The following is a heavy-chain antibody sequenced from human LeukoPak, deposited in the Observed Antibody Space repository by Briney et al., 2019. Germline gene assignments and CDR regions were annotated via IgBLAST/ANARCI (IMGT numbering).Heavy chain of an antibody. V-gene: IGHV3-74*01. J-gene: IGHJ4*02. CDR3: ATGQGDFGDPFDY. Sequence: PGGSLRLSCAASGFTFNTYWMHWVRKAPGKGLLWVSRIKSDGSSTSYAASVRGRFTISRDNAKNTLYLQMNSLRAEDTAVYYCATGQGDFGDPFDYWGQGTLVTVSS. D-gene: IGHD4-17*01. CDR1: GFTFNTYW. CDR2: IKSDGSST.